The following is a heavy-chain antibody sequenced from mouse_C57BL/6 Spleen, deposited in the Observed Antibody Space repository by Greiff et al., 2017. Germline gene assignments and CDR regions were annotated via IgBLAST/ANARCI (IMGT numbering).Heavy chain of an antibody. Sequence: VHVKQSGAELVRPGASVKLSCTASGFNIKDDYMHWVKQRPEQGLEWIGWIDPENGDTEYASKFQGKATITADTSSNTAYLQLSSLTSEDTAVYYCTTGDEAWFAYWGQGTLVTVSA. V-gene: IGHV14-4*01. D-gene: IGHD3-3*01. CDR2: IDPENGDT. CDR1: GFNIKDDY. CDR3: TTGDEAWFAY. J-gene: IGHJ3*01.